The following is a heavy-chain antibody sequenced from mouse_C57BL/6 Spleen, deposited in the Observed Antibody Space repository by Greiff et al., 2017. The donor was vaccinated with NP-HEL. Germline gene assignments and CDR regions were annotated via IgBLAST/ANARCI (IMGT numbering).Heavy chain of an antibody. CDR2: INPSSGYT. Sequence: QVQLKESGAELARPGASVKMSCKASGYTFTSYTMHWVKQRPGQGLEWIGYINPSSGYTKYTQKFKDKATLTADKSSSTAYLQLSSLTSADSAVYYCARSYYGSTPWFAYWGQGTLVTVSA. CDR3: ARSYYGSTPWFAY. CDR1: GYTFTSYT. J-gene: IGHJ3*01. V-gene: IGHV1-4*01. D-gene: IGHD1-1*01.